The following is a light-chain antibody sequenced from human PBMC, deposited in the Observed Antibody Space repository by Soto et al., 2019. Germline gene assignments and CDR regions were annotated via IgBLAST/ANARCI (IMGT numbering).Light chain of an antibody. Sequence: SVLTQPASVSGSPGQSITISCAGTMRDVGAYNLGSWYQQHPVRAPQLIIYEVRTRPSGISFRFAGSKSGNTASLTISGLQAEDEADYYCRSYTYKSSLIFGGGTKLTVL. CDR2: EVR. J-gene: IGLJ2*01. V-gene: IGLV2-14*01. CDR1: MRDVGAYNL. CDR3: RSYTYKSSLI.